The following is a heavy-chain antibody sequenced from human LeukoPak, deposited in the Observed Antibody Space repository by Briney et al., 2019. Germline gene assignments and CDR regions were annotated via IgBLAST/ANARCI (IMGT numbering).Heavy chain of an antibody. CDR1: GYTFTGYY. J-gene: IGHJ5*02. CDR2: INPNSGGT. Sequence: GASVKVSCKASGYTFTGYYMHWVRQAPGQGLEWMGWINPNSGGTNYAQKFQGRVTMTRDTSISTAYMELSRLRSDDTAVYYCARRPDYGDYDWFDPWGQGTLVTVSS. CDR3: ARRPDYGDYDWFDP. V-gene: IGHV1-2*02. D-gene: IGHD4-17*01.